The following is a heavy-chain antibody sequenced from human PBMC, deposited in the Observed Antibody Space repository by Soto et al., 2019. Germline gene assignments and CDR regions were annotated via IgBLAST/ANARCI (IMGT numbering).Heavy chain of an antibody. J-gene: IGHJ4*02. CDR1: GYSISSGYY. CDR3: ARGLAGYYFDY. CDR2: IYHSGST. Sequence: SETLSLTCTVSGYSISSGYYWGWIRQPPGKGLEWIGSIYHSGSTYYNPSLKSRVTISVDTSKNQFSLKLSSVTAADTAVYYCARGLAGYYFDYWGQGTLVTVSS. V-gene: IGHV4-38-2*02.